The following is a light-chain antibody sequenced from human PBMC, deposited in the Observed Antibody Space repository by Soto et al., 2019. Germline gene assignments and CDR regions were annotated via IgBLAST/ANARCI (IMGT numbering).Light chain of an antibody. V-gene: IGKV1-5*01. CDR2: DAS. CDR3: QQYNSYSQT. Sequence: DIQMTQSPSTLSASVGDRVTITCRASQSISKYLAWDQQKPGIAPNLLIYDASSLESGVPSRFSGSGSGTEFTLSISSLQPDDFATYYCQQYNSYSQTFGQGTKVDIK. CDR1: QSISKY. J-gene: IGKJ1*01.